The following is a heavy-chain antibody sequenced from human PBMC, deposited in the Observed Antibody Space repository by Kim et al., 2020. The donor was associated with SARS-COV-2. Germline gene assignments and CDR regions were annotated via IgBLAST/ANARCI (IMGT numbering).Heavy chain of an antibody. Sequence: GGSLRLSCAASGFTFSGSAMHWVRQASGKGLEWVGRIRSKANSYATAYAASVKGRFTISRDDSKNTAYLQMNSLKTEDTAVYYCTRIYSSSSMGARIPFDYWGQGTLVTVSS. V-gene: IGHV3-73*01. J-gene: IGHJ4*02. D-gene: IGHD6-6*01. CDR2: IRSKANSYAT. CDR3: TRIYSSSSMGARIPFDY. CDR1: GFTFSGSA.